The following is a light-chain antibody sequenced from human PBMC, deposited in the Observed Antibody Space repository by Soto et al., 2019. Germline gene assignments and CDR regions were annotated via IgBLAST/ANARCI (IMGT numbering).Light chain of an antibody. V-gene: IGKV1-13*02. CDR3: QQFNSYPRT. CDR2: DAS. Sequence: GDRVTITCRASRGVSRALAWYQQIPGKPPKLLIYDASSLDSGVPSRFSGSGSGTDFTLTISSLQPEDFATYYCQQFNSYPRTFGQGTKLEIK. CDR1: RGVSRA. J-gene: IGKJ2*01.